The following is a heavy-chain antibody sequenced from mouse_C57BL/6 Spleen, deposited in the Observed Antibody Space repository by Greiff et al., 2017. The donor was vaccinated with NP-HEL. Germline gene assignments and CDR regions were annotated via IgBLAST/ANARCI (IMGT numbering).Heavy chain of an antibody. CDR1: GYTFTSYW. CDR2: IYPSDSET. D-gene: IGHD1-1*01. J-gene: IGHJ1*03. Sequence: QVQLQQPGAELVRPGSSVKLSCKASGYTFTSYWMDWVKQRPGQGLAWIGNIYPSDSETHYNQKFKDKATLTVDKSSSTAYMQLSSLTSEDSAVYYCASPGYDGSSIDVWGTGTTVTVAS. CDR3: ASPGYDGSSIDV. V-gene: IGHV1-61*01.